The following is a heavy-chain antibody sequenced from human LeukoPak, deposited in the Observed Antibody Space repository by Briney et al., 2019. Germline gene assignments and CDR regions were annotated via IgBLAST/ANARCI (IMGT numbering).Heavy chain of an antibody. D-gene: IGHD5-18*01. CDR3: AKDPYSYGSYFDY. CDR2: IWYDGRDK. J-gene: IGHJ4*02. CDR1: GFTFSGCG. Sequence: GGSLRLSCAASGFTFSGCGMHWVRQAPGKGLGWVAFIWYDGRDKYYVDSVKGRFTISRDNSKDTLYLQMNSLRAEDTAMYYCAKDPYSYGSYFDYWGQGTLVTVSS. V-gene: IGHV3-30*02.